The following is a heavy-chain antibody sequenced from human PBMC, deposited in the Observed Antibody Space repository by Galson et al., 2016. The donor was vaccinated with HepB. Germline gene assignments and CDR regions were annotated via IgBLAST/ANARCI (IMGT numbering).Heavy chain of an antibody. CDR1: GYSFSSYW. D-gene: IGHD6-19*01. CDR2: IDPSDSYT. J-gene: IGHJ4*02. CDR3: ARLLAGRAVDY. Sequence: QSGAEVKKPGESLRISCKGSGYSFSSYWINWVRQMPGKGLEWMGRIDPSDSYTNYSPSFQGHVTISTDRSVSTVYLQWSSLRASDTAMYYWARLLAGRAVDYWGQGTLVTVSS. V-gene: IGHV5-10-1*01.